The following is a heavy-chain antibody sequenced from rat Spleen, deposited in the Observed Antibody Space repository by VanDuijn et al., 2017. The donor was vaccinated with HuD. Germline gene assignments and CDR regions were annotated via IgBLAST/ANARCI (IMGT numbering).Heavy chain of an antibody. Sequence: EVQLVESGGGLVQPGRSLKLSCVASGFTFNNYWMTWIRQAPGKGLEWVASITNNGGSTYYPDSVKGRFTISRDNAKSTLYLQMDSLRSEDTATYYCARHAQLPGYGTYYFDYWGQGVMVTVSS. CDR1: GFTFNNYW. CDR2: ITNNGGST. J-gene: IGHJ2*01. V-gene: IGHV5-31*01. D-gene: IGHD1-4*01. CDR3: ARHAQLPGYGTYYFDY.